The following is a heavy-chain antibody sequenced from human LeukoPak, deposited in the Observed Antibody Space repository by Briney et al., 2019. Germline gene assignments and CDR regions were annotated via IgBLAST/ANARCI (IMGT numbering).Heavy chain of an antibody. J-gene: IGHJ6*03. CDR1: GFAFSNFA. Sequence: GSLRLSCAASGFAFSNFAMSWVRQAPGTGLEWVSAMSGSGYYTYYVESVKGRFTISRDNSKNTLYLHMNSLRADDTAVYYCAKMEGQRLYDYCMDVWGRGTTVTVSS. V-gene: IGHV3-23*01. D-gene: IGHD3-3*01. CDR2: MSGSGYYT. CDR3: AKMEGQRLYDYCMDV.